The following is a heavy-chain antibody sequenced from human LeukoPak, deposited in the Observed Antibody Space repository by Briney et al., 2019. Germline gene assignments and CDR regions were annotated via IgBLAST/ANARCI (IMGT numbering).Heavy chain of an antibody. CDR3: ARVGYDFWSGYLNWFDP. CDR1: GYTFTSYD. D-gene: IGHD3-3*01. CDR2: MNPNSGNT. J-gene: IGHJ5*02. Sequence: ASVKVSCKVSGYTFTSYDINWVRQATGQGLEWMGWMNPNSGNTGYAQKFQGRVTMTRNTSISTAYMELSSLRSEDTAVYYCARVGYDFWSGYLNWFDPWGQGTLVTVSS. V-gene: IGHV1-8*01.